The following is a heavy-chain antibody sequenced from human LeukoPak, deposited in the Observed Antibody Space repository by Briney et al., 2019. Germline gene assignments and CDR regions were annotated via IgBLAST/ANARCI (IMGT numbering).Heavy chain of an antibody. V-gene: IGHV1-24*01. CDR1: GYTLTELS. CDR2: FDPEDGDT. J-gene: IGHJ5*02. CDR3: ARERTMVRDLPSRLWFDP. D-gene: IGHD3-10*01. Sequence: ASVKVSCKVSGYTLTELSMHWVRQAPGKGLEWMGGFDPEDGDTIYVQKFQGRVTMTEDTSTDTAYMELSRLRSDDTAVYYCARERTMVRDLPSRLWFDPWGQGTLATVSS.